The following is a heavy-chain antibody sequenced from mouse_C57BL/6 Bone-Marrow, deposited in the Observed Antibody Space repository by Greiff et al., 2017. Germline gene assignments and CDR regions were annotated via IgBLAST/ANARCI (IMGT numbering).Heavy chain of an antibody. CDR3: ARSQITTVVAPYYFDY. V-gene: IGHV1-54*01. CDR1: GYAFTNYL. Sequence: VQLQQSGAELVRPGTSVKVSCKASGYAFTNYLIEWVKQRPGQGLEWIGVINPGSGGTNYNEKFKGKATLTADKSSSTAYMQLSGLTSEDSAVYFCARSQITTVVAPYYFDYWGQGTTLTVSS. D-gene: IGHD1-1*01. J-gene: IGHJ2*01. CDR2: INPGSGGT.